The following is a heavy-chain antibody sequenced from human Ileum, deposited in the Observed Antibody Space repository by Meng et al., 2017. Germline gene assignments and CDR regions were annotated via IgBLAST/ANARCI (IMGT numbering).Heavy chain of an antibody. J-gene: IGHJ4*02. CDR3: AHIFDS. V-gene: IGHV4-39*07. CDR2: MNLGGSP. Sequence: QLRLQESGPGLVKSYATLSRTRTVSGVPISSSNYYWVWIRQPPGKGLEWIAEMNLGGSPNYNPSLKSRVTMSVDKSNDHLSLQLTSVTAADTAVYYCAHIFDSWGQGTLVTVSS. CDR1: GVPISSSNYY.